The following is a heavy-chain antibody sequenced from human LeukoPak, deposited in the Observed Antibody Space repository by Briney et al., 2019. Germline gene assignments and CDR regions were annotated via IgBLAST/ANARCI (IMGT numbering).Heavy chain of an antibody. CDR3: ARWGCSSASCNASFDY. D-gene: IGHD2-2*01. CDR2: INSGIYKT. CDR1: GYTFINYA. J-gene: IGHJ4*02. Sequence: GASVKVSCKASGYTFINYAIHWVRQAPGRGLEWMGWINSGIYKTRYSQDFQGRVTITRETYARTVYMELSRMRAGDRAVYYCARWGCSSASCNASFDYWGQGTLVTVSS. V-gene: IGHV1-3*01.